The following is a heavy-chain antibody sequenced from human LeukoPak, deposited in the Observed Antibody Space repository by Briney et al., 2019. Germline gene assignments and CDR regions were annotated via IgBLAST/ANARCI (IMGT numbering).Heavy chain of an antibody. CDR1: GYSFTSYW. J-gene: IGHJ5*02. CDR2: IDPSDSYT. V-gene: IGHV5-10-1*01. D-gene: IGHD2-15*01. Sequence: GESLKISCKGSGYSFTSYWISWVRQMPGKGLEWMARIDPSDSYTNYSPSFQGHVTISADKSISTAYLQWSSLKASDTAMYYCARHSPYCSGGSCYHRDDWFDPWGQGTLVTVSS. CDR3: ARHSPYCSGGSCYHRDDWFDP.